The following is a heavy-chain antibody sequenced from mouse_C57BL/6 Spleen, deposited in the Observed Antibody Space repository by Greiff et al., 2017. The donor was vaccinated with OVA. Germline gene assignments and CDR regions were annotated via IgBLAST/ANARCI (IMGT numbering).Heavy chain of an antibody. J-gene: IGHJ4*01. CDR1: GFSFTDYY. Sequence: EVHLVESGGGLVQPGGSLSLSCAASGFSFTDYYMSWVRQPPGKALEWLGFIRNKANGYTTEYSASVKGRFTISRDNSQSIIYLQMNALRAEDSATYYCARYGGDYWGQGTSVTVSS. V-gene: IGHV7-3*01. CDR2: IRNKANGYTT. CDR3: ARYGGDY.